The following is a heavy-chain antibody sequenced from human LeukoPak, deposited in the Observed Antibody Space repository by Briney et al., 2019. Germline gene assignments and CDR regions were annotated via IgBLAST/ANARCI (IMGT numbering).Heavy chain of an antibody. Sequence: GGSLRLSCAASGFTFDDYAMHWVRQAPGKGLEWVSGISWNSGSIGYADSVKGRFTISRDNAKNSLYLQMNSLRAEDTALYYCAKEIMITFGALKGDAFDIWGQGTMVTVSS. CDR2: ISWNSGSI. V-gene: IGHV3-9*01. CDR1: GFTFDDYA. J-gene: IGHJ3*02. CDR3: AKEIMITFGALKGDAFDI. D-gene: IGHD3-16*01.